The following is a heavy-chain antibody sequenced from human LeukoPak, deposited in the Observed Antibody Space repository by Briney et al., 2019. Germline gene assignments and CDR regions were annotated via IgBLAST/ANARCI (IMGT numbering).Heavy chain of an antibody. CDR2: MNAKSGHT. CDR1: GYTFTSFH. D-gene: IGHD3-22*01. CDR3: ARGMFDNSGHYYYFYYALDV. Sequence: ASVKVSCKASGYTFTSFHIDWVRQAPGQGPEWMGWMNAKSGHTGYAQNLEGRVTMTRDTSTNTAYMELRGLRSEDTAVYFCARGMFDNSGHYYYFYYALDVWGQGTTVTVSS. V-gene: IGHV1-8*01. J-gene: IGHJ6*02.